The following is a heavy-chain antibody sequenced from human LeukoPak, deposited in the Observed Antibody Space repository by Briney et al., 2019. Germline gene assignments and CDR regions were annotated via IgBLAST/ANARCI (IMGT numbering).Heavy chain of an antibody. Sequence: GGSLRLSCAASGFTVSSNYMSWVRQAPGKGLEWVSVIYSGGSTYYADCVKGRFTISRDNSKNTLYLQMTSLRAEDRAVYYSARDPAGRYYFDYWGQGTLVTVSS. D-gene: IGHD1-14*01. CDR1: GFTVSSNY. J-gene: IGHJ4*02. V-gene: IGHV3-66*01. CDR2: IYSGGST. CDR3: ARDPAGRYYFDY.